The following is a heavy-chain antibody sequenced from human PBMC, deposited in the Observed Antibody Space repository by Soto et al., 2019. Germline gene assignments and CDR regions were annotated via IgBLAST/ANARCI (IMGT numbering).Heavy chain of an antibody. Sequence: SETLSLTCTVSGASISSGGYYWSWIRQHPGKGLEWIGYIYYNGSTYYTPSRKSPVTISGDTSNNQFSLKLSAVTAADTSVYDCASEAGIKLDYWGQGTLVTVSS. D-gene: IGHD3-10*01. J-gene: IGHJ4*02. CDR1: GASISSGGYY. CDR3: ASEAGIKLDY. V-gene: IGHV4-31*01. CDR2: IYYNGST.